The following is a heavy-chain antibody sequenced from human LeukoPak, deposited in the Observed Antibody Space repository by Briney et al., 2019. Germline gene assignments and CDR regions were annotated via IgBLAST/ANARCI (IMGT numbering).Heavy chain of an antibody. CDR1: GGSFSGYY. Sequence: PSETLSLTCAVYGGSFSGYYWSWIRQPPGKGLEWIGEINHSGSTNYNPSLKSRVTISVDTSKNQFSLKLSSVTAADTAVYYCARHRYISYIAAAGQRSYYMDVWGKGTTVTVSS. D-gene: IGHD6-13*01. CDR2: INHSGST. CDR3: ARHRYISYIAAAGQRSYYMDV. J-gene: IGHJ6*03. V-gene: IGHV4-34*01.